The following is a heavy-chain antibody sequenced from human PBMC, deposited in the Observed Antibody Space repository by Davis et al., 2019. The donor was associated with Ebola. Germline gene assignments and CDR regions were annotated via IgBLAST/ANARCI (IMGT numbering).Heavy chain of an antibody. V-gene: IGHV3-74*01. D-gene: IGHD3-16*01. J-gene: IGHJ4*02. Sequence: HTGGSLRLSCAASGFTFSSYWMHWVRQAPGKGLVWVSRINSDGSSTSYADSVKGRFTISRDNAKNSLYLQMNSLRAEDTAVYYCATKGIMFGGVNYWGQGTLVTVSS. CDR1: GFTFSSYW. CDR3: ATKGIMFGGVNY. CDR2: INSDGSST.